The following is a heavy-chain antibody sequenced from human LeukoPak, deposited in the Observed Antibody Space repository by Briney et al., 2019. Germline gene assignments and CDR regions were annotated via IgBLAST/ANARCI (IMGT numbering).Heavy chain of an antibody. CDR1: GFTFSNYG. CDR3: ARDERLLSFLK. CDR2: ITGSGGST. D-gene: IGHD3-3*01. J-gene: IGHJ4*02. V-gene: IGHV3-23*01. Sequence: GSLRLSCAASGFTFSNYGLSWVRQAPGKGLEWASGITGSGGSTYYADSVKGRFTISRDNSKNTLYLQMNSLRAEDTAIYYCARDERLLSFLKWGQGTLVTVSS.